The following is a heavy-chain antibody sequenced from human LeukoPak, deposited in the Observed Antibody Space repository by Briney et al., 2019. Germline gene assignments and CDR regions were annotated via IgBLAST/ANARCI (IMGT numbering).Heavy chain of an antibody. V-gene: IGHV4-39*07. CDR3: ARGRGVTTGFDY. Sequence: SETLSLTCTVSGGSISSSSYYWGWIRQPPGKGLEWIGSIYYSGSTYYNPSLKSRVTISVDTSKNQFSLKLSSVTAADTAVYYCARGRGVTTGFDYWGQGTLVTVSS. J-gene: IGHJ4*02. CDR2: IYYSGST. CDR1: GGSISSSSYY. D-gene: IGHD4-17*01.